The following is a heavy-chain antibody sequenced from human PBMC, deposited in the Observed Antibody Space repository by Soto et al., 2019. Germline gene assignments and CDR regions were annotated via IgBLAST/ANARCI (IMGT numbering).Heavy chain of an antibody. V-gene: IGHV3-72*01. Sequence: GGALRLSFAASGFPFSDHYIDWVRQAPGKGLGWVGRTRNKANSYTTEYAASVKGRFTISRDDSKNSLCLQMNSLKTEDTAVYYCASFVVVPAAMPPDAFDIWGQGTMVTVS. CDR2: TRNKANSYTT. CDR1: GFPFSDHY. D-gene: IGHD2-2*01. CDR3: ASFVVVPAAMPPDAFDI. J-gene: IGHJ3*02.